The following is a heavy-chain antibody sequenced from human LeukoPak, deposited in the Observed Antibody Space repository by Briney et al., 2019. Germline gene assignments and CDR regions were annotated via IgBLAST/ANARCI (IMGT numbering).Heavy chain of an antibody. CDR2: IYYSGST. CDR1: GGSISSTSYF. D-gene: IGHD2-15*01. V-gene: IGHV4-39*01. J-gene: IGHJ4*02. Sequence: SETLSLTCTVSGGSISSTSYFWGWIRQPPGKGLEWIGSIYYSGSTYFNPSLKSRVTISVDTSKNQFSLKLSSVTAADTAVYYRARHSTLYCSGDNCYPRWGQGTLVIVSS. CDR3: ARHSTLYCSGDNCYPR.